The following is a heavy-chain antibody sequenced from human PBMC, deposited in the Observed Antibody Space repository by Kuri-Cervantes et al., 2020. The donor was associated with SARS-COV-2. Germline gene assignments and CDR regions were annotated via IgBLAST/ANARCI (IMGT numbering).Heavy chain of an antibody. D-gene: IGHD6-13*01. CDR2: TCYRSKWYN. CDR3: ARDVSGYSSSWYGPYYFDY. V-gene: IGHV6-1*01. Sequence: SCAISGDSVSSNSAAWNWIRQSPSRGLEWLGRTCYRSKWYNDYAVSVKSRITINPDTSKNQFSLQLNSVTPEDTAVYYCARDVSGYSSSWYGPYYFDYWGQGTLVTVSS. J-gene: IGHJ4*02. CDR1: GDSVSSNSAA.